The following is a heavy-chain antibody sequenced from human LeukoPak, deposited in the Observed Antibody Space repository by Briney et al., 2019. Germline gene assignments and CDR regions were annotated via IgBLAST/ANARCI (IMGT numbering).Heavy chain of an antibody. V-gene: IGHV1-24*01. CDR3: ATRYCSGGSCYSRHY. Sequence: ASVNVSCKVSGYTLTELSMHWVRQAPGKGLEWMGGFDPEDGETIYAQKFQGRVTMTEDTSTDTAYMELSSLRSEDTAVYYCATRYCSGGSCYSRHYWGQGTLVTVSS. J-gene: IGHJ4*02. CDR1: GYTLTELS. CDR2: FDPEDGET. D-gene: IGHD2-15*01.